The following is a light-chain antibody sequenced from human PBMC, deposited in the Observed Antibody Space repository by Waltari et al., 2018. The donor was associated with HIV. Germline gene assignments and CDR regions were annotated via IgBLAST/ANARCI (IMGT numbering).Light chain of an antibody. V-gene: IGLV1-40*01. J-gene: IGLJ2*01. CDR2: INH. CDR1: SSNIGAGYY. CDR3: QSYDRSLSVV. Sequence: QSVLTQPPSASGAPGQRVRISCTGSSSNIGAGYYVHWYQQLPGTAPKLLVFINHNRPSGVPDRFSGSKSGTSASLAITGLQPEDEAHYYCQSYDRSLSVVFGGGTKLTVL.